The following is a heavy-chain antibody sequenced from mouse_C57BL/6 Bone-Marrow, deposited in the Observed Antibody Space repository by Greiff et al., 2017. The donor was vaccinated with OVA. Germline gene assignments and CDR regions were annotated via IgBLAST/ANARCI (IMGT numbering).Heavy chain of an antibody. CDR1: GYTFTDYY. D-gene: IGHD1-1*01. CDR2: INPYNGGT. Sequence: VQLKESGPVLVKPGASVKMSCKASGYTFTDYYMNWVKQSHGKSLEWIGVINPYNGGTSYNQKFKGKATLTVDKSSSTAYMELNSLTSEDSAVYYCAREYYGSVYYYAMDYWGQGTSVTDSS. J-gene: IGHJ4*01. CDR3: AREYYGSVYYYAMDY. V-gene: IGHV1-19*01.